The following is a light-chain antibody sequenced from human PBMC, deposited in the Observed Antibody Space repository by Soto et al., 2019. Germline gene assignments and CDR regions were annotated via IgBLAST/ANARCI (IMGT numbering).Light chain of an antibody. CDR2: TNN. V-gene: IGLV1-40*01. Sequence: QPVLTQPPSVSGAPGQRVTISCTGSMSNIGAGYHVHWYQQLPGTAPRLLLYTNNYRPSGVPDRFSASKSGTSSSLAITGLQAEDEADYYCQSYDTTLSYVFGTGTKLTVL. CDR3: QSYDTTLSYV. J-gene: IGLJ1*01. CDR1: MSNIGAGYH.